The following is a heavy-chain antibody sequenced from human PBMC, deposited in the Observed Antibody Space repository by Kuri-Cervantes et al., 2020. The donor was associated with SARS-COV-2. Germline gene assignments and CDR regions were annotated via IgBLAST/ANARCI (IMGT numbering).Heavy chain of an antibody. Sequence: SETLSLTFTVSGGSISGYYWSWIRQPPGKGLEWIGYIYYSGSTNYTPSLKSRVTISVDTSKNKFSLKLSSVTAADTAVYYCARDRIAVAGGWFDPWGQGTLVTVSS. V-gene: IGHV4-59*12. CDR1: GGSISGYY. CDR3: ARDRIAVAGGWFDP. D-gene: IGHD6-19*01. J-gene: IGHJ5*02. CDR2: IYYSGST.